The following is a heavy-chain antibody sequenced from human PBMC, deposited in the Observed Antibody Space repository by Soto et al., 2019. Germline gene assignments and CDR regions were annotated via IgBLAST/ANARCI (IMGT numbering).Heavy chain of an antibody. J-gene: IGHJ4*02. V-gene: IGHV1-3*01. CDR3: ARGRKVVVASPFDY. CDR1: GYTFTSYA. CDR2: INAGNGNT. Sequence: ASVKVSCKASGYTFTSYAMHWVRQAPGQRLEWMGWINAGNGNTKYSQKFQGRVTITRDTSASTAYMELSSLRSEDTAVYYCARGRKVVVASPFDYWGQGTLVTVSS. D-gene: IGHD2-15*01.